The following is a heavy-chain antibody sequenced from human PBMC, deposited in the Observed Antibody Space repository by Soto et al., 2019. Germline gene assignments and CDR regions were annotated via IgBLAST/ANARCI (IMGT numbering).Heavy chain of an antibody. CDR1: GYTFTSYG. J-gene: IGHJ4*02. D-gene: IGHD3-9*01. V-gene: IGHV1-18*04. CDR3: ARDPPVISWYYDILTGEATDY. CDR2: ISAYNGNT. Sequence: QVQLVQSGAEVKKPGASVKVSCKASGYTFTSYGISWVRQAPGQGLEWMGWISAYNGNTNYAQKLQGRVTMTTDTSTSTAYMELRSLRSDDTAVYYCARDPPVISWYYDILTGEATDYWGQGTLVTVSS.